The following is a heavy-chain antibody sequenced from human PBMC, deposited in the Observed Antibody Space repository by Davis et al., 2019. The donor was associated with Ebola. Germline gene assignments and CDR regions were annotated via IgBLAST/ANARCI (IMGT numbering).Heavy chain of an antibody. Sequence: PSETLSLTCTVSGYSISSGYYWGWIRQPPGKGLEWIGSIYHSGSTYYNPSLKSRVTISVDTSKNQFSLKLSSVTAADTAVYYCARDVMAAGPNYWGQGTLVTVSS. CDR2: IYHSGST. J-gene: IGHJ4*02. V-gene: IGHV4-38-2*02. CDR3: ARDVMAAGPNY. CDR1: GYSISSGYY. D-gene: IGHD5-24*01.